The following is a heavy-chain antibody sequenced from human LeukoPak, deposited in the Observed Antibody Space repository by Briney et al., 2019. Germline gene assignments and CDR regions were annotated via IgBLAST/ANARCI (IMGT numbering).Heavy chain of an antibody. Sequence: GGSLRLSCAASGFTFSSYAMHWVRQAPGKGLEWVSGISWNSGSIGYADPVKGRFTISRDNAKNSLYLQMNSLRAEDTALYYCAKGPYYDILTVYFDYWGQGTLVTVSS. CDR2: ISWNSGSI. V-gene: IGHV3-9*01. CDR1: GFTFSSYA. J-gene: IGHJ4*02. D-gene: IGHD3-9*01. CDR3: AKGPYYDILTVYFDY.